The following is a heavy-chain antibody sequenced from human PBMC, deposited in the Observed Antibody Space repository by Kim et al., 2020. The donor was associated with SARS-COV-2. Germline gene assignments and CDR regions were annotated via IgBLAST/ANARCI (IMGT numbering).Heavy chain of an antibody. CDR3: AKVLTYYDFWSGDTVDV. V-gene: IGHV3-23*01. CDR2: ISGSGGST. Sequence: GGSLRLSCAASGFTFSSYAMSWVRQAPGKGLEWVSAISGSGGSTYYADSVKGRFTISRDNSKNTLYLQMNSLRAEDTAVYYCAKVLTYYDFWSGDTVDVWGQGTTVTVSS. J-gene: IGHJ6*02. D-gene: IGHD3-3*01. CDR1: GFTFSSYA.